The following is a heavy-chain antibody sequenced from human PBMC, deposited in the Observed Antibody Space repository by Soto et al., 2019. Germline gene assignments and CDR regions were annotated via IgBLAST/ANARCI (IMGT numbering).Heavy chain of an antibody. J-gene: IGHJ3*02. D-gene: IGHD5-12*01. V-gene: IGHV1-18*01. CDR2: ISAYNGNT. Sequence: ASVKVSCKASGYTFTSYGISWVRQAPGQGLEWMGWISAYNGNTNYAQKLQGRVTMTTDTSTSTAYMELRSLRSDDTAGYYCARGPRGYSGYGRDAFDIWGQGTMVTVSS. CDR3: ARGPRGYSGYGRDAFDI. CDR1: GYTFTSYG.